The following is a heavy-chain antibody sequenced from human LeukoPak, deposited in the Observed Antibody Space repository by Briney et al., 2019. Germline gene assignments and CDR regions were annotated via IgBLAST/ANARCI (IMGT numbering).Heavy chain of an antibody. CDR1: GYTFTGYY. CDR2: INPNSGGT. J-gene: IGHJ5*02. D-gene: IGHD3-3*01. CDR3: ARTFGVALGWFDP. V-gene: IGHV1-2*02. Sequence: GASVKVSCKASGYTFTGYYMHWVRQAPRQGLEWMGWINPNSGGTNYAQKFQGRVTMTRDTSISTAYMELSRLRSDDTAVYYCARTFGVALGWFDPWGQGTLVTVSS.